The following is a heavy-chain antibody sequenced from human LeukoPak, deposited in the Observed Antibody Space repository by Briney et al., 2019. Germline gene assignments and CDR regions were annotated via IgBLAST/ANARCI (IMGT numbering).Heavy chain of an antibody. D-gene: IGHD2-8*01. CDR3: AKNSVALYDGMDV. V-gene: IGHV3-30*18. CDR2: ISYDGSNK. J-gene: IGHJ6*02. Sequence: GGSLRLSCAASGFTFSSYGMHWVRQAPGKGLEWVAVISYDGSNKYYADSVKGRFTISRDNSKNTLYLQMNSLRAEDTAVYYCAKNSVALYDGMDVWGQGTTVTVSS. CDR1: GFTFSSYG.